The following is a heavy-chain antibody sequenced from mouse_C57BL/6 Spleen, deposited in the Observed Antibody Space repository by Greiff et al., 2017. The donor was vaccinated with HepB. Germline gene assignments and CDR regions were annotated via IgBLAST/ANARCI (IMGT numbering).Heavy chain of an antibody. CDR3: ARLRYGPTGDFDY. Sequence: QVQLQQPGAELVKPGASVKLSCKASGYTFTSYWMHWVKQRPGQGLEWIGMIHPNSGSTNYNEKFKSKATLTVDKSSSTAYMQLSSLTSEDSAVYYCARLRYGPTGDFDYWGQGTTLTVSS. V-gene: IGHV1-64*01. J-gene: IGHJ2*01. CDR1: GYTFTSYW. D-gene: IGHD1-1*01. CDR2: IHPNSGST.